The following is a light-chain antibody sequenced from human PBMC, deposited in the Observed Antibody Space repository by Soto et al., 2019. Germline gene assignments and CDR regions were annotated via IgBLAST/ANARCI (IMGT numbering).Light chain of an antibody. CDR1: QSVSSN. V-gene: IGKV3-15*01. CDR3: QQYNNWPALT. CDR2: GAS. Sequence: EMVMTQSPATLSVSPGERATLSCRASQSVSSNLAWYQQKPGQAPRLLIYGASTRATGIPARFSGSRSGTEFTLTISSLQSEDFAVYYCQQYNNWPALTFGGGTKVEIK. J-gene: IGKJ4*01.